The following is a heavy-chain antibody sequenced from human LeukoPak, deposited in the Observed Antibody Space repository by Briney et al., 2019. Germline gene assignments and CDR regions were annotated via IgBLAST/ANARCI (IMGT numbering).Heavy chain of an antibody. V-gene: IGHV4-59*01. CDR2: IYYSGST. Sequence: SETLSLTCTVSGGSISSYYWSWIRQPPGKGLEWIGYIYYSGSTNYNPSLKRRVTISVDTSKNQFSLKLSSVTAADTAVYYCASSGDGRENGFDYWGQGTLVTVSS. CDR1: GGSISSYY. J-gene: IGHJ4*02. D-gene: IGHD2-21*02. CDR3: ASSGDGRENGFDY.